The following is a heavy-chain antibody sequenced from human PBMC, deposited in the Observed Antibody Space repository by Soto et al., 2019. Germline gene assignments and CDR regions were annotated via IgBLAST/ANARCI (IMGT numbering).Heavy chain of an antibody. D-gene: IGHD1-1*01. V-gene: IGHV4-4*02. CDR3: ARDTHSPYNWKGYYFDY. CDR1: GGSISSSNW. Sequence: QVQLQESGPGLVKPSGTLSLTCAVSGGSISSSNWWRWVRQPPGKGLEWIGEIYHSGSTNYNPSLKSRVTISVDKSKNQFSLKLSSVTAADTAVYYCARDTHSPYNWKGYYFDYWGQGTLVTVSS. J-gene: IGHJ4*02. CDR2: IYHSGST.